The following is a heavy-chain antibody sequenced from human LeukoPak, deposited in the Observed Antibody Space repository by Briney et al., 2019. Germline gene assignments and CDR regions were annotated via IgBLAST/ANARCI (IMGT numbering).Heavy chain of an antibody. CDR3: ARDGVVVPAARPWFDY. CDR1: GFTFSSYA. J-gene: IGHJ4*02. D-gene: IGHD2-2*01. Sequence: PGGSLRLSCAASGFTFSSYAMHWVRQAPGKGLEWVAVISYDGSNKYYADSVKGRFTISRDNSKNTLYLQMNSLRAEDTAVYYCARDGVVVPAARPWFDYWGQGTLVTVSS. V-gene: IGHV3-30-3*01. CDR2: ISYDGSNK.